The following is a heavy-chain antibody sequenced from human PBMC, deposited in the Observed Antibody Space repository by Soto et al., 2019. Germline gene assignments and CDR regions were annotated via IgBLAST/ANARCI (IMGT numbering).Heavy chain of an antibody. CDR1: GGSISSSNW. CDR2: IYHSGSP. J-gene: IGHJ4*02. Sequence: QVQLQESGPGLVKPSGTLSLTCAVSGGSISSSNWWSWVRQPPGKGLEWIGEIYHSGSPNYNPSLKSRATISLNKSKNQSPLQLSSVTAADTALYYCARDPPLPAAMVDWGQGTLVTVSS. V-gene: IGHV4-4*02. CDR3: ARDPPLPAAMVD. D-gene: IGHD2-2*01.